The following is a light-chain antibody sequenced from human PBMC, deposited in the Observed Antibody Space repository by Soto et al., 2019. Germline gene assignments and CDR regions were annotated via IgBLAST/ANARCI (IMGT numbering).Light chain of an antibody. CDR3: QRLNTYPFT. CDR2: AAS. V-gene: IGKV1-9*01. J-gene: IGKJ3*01. CDR1: QDISTY. Sequence: GDRVTITCRTSQDISTYLAWYPQKPGKAPKLLISAASTLQSGVPSTFSGSGSGTEFTLTTTSLQPEDFATYYCQRLNTYPFTVGPGTTVDLK.